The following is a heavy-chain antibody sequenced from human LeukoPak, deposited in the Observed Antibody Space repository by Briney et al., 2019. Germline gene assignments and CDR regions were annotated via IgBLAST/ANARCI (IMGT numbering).Heavy chain of an antibody. CDR3: AKDYTSYYYDSTGRPRGYFQH. CDR1: GFTFSSYS. CDR2: ISSSSSYI. J-gene: IGHJ1*01. D-gene: IGHD3-22*01. Sequence: GGSLRLSCAASGFTFSSYSMNWVRQAPGKGLEWVSSISSSSSYIYYADSVKGRFTISRDNSKNTLYLQMNSLRAEDTAVYYCAKDYTSYYYDSTGRPRGYFQHWGQGTLVTVSS. V-gene: IGHV3-21*04.